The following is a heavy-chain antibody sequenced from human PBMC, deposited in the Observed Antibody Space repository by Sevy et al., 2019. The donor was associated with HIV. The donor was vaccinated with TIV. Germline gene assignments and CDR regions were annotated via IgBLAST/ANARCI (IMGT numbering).Heavy chain of an antibody. D-gene: IGHD6-6*01. CDR1: GGSISSNGYY. CDR2: IFYSGST. CDR3: ARDRYSSSPWDYFNALDV. V-gene: IGHV4-31*03. Sequence: SETLSLTCTVSGGSISSNGYYWSWIRQHPGKGLERIGYIFYSGSTYYNPSLKSRVSISVDTSKNEFSLKLSSVTAADTAVYYCARDRYSSSPWDYFNALDVWGQGTTVTVSS. J-gene: IGHJ6*02.